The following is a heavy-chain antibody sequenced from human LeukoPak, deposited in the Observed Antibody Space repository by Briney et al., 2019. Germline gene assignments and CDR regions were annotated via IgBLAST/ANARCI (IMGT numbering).Heavy chain of an antibody. CDR3: ASLDCSGGSCYDY. V-gene: IGHV4-34*01. CDR2: INHSGST. J-gene: IGHJ4*02. Sequence: SETLSLTCAVYGGSFSGYYWSWIRQPPGKGLEWIGEINHSGSTNYNPSLKSRVTISVDTSKNKCSLKLSSVTAADTAVYYCASLDCSGGSCYDYWGQGTLVTVSS. CDR1: GGSFSGYY. D-gene: IGHD2-15*01.